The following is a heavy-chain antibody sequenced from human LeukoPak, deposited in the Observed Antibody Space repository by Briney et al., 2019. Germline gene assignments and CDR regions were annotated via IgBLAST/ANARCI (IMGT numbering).Heavy chain of an antibody. CDR1: GFTVSSNY. V-gene: IGHV3-53*01. CDR2: IYSGGST. J-gene: IGHJ4*02. D-gene: IGHD6-6*01. CDR3: ARAARSSGYFDY. Sequence: GGSPRLSCAASGFTVSSNYMSWVRQAPGKGLEWVSVIYSGGSTYYADSVKGRFTISRDNSKNTLYLQMNSLRAEDTAVYYCARAARSSGYFDYWGQGTLVTVSS.